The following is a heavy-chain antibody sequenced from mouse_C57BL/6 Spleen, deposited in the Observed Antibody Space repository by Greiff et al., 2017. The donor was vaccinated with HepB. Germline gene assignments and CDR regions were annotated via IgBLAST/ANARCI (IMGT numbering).Heavy chain of an antibody. CDR1: GFTFSSYA. J-gene: IGHJ3*01. CDR2: ISSGGDYI. V-gene: IGHV5-9-1*02. Sequence: VQLKESGEGLVKPGGSLKLSCAASGFTFSSYAMSWVRQTPEKRLEWVAYISSGGDYIYYADTVKGRFTISRDNARNTLYLQMSSLKSEDTAMYYCTRDPYDGGWFAYWGQGTLVTVSA. CDR3: TRDPYDGGWFAY. D-gene: IGHD2-3*01.